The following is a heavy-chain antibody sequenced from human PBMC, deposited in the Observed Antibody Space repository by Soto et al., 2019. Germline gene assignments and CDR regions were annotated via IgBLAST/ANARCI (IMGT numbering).Heavy chain of an antibody. CDR2: IIPILGRP. D-gene: IGHD3-16*01. J-gene: IGHJ4*02. CDR1: GDTPSTYA. Sequence: QVQLVQSGAEVQKPGSSVNVSCKASGDTPSTYAISWVRQAPGQGLEWMGGIIPILGRPNYAQRFQGRITIPADTSTRTTYMELNSVTSDDTAVFYCAILGLDVDSWGQGTLVIVSS. V-gene: IGHV1-69*14. CDR3: AILGLDVDS.